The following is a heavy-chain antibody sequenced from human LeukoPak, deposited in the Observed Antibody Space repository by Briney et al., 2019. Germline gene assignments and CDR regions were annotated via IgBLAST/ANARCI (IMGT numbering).Heavy chain of an antibody. CDR1: GGTFSSYT. CDR2: IIPILGIA. D-gene: IGHD6-19*01. J-gene: IGHJ3*02. V-gene: IGHV1-69*02. Sequence: ASVKVSCKASGGTFSSYTISWVRQAPGQGLEWMGRIIPILGIANYAQKFQGRVTITADKSTSTAYMELSSLRSEDTAVYYCATRIAVAGDRAFDIWGQETMVTVSS. CDR3: ATRIAVAGDRAFDI.